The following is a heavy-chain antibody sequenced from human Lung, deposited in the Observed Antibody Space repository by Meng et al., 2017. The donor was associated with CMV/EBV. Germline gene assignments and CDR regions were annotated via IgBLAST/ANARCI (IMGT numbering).Heavy chain of an antibody. V-gene: IGHV3-21*04. Sequence: GGSLRLSCAASGFSLSDYSMNWVRKAPGKGLEWVSISSKSEGYIRYADSVKGRFTISRDNAKNSLSLQMNNLRAEDTAVYYCARCYDFWSGYYSDYWGQGMLVTVSS. CDR3: ARCYDFWSGYYSDY. J-gene: IGHJ4*02. CDR1: GFSLSDYS. D-gene: IGHD3-3*01. CDR2: SSKSEGYI.